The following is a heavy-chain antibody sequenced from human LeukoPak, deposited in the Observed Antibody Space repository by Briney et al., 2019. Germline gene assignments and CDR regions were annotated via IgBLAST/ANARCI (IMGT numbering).Heavy chain of an antibody. CDR2: INHSGST. D-gene: IGHD2-2*01. J-gene: IGHJ5*02. Sequence: SETLSLTCAVYGGSFSGYYWSWIRQPPGKGLEWIGEINHSGSTSYNPSLRSRVTISVDTSKNQFSLKLSSVTAADTAVYYCARRRVVPAAFDPWGQGTLVTVSS. V-gene: IGHV4-34*01. CDR3: ARRRVVPAAFDP. CDR1: GGSFSGYY.